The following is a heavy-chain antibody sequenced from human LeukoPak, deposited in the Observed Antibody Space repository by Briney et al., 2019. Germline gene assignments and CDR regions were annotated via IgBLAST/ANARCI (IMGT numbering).Heavy chain of an antibody. V-gene: IGHV1-8*03. J-gene: IGHJ6*03. D-gene: IGHD6-13*01. CDR2: MNPNSGNT. CDR1: GYTFTSYG. CDR3: ARGQQLVDLGLDYYYMDV. Sequence: ASVKVSCKASGYTFTSYGISWVRQAPGQGLEWMGWMNPNSGNTGYAQKFQGRVTITRNTSISTAYMELSSLRSEDTAVYYCARGQQLVDLGLDYYYMDVWGKGTTVTVSS.